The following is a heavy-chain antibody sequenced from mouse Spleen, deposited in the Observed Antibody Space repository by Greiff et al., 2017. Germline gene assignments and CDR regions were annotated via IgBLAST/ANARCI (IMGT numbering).Heavy chain of an antibody. J-gene: IGHJ1*01. CDR3: ARDLGGYWYFDV. V-gene: IGHV3-6*01. Sequence: VQLQQSGPGLVKPSQSLSLTCSVTGYSITSGYYWNWIRQFPGNKLEWMGYISYDGSNNYNPSLKNRISITRDTSKNQFFLKLNSVTTEDTATYYCARDLGGYWYFDVWGAGTTVTVSS. CDR2: ISYDGSN. D-gene: IGHD4-1*01. CDR1: GYSITSGYY.